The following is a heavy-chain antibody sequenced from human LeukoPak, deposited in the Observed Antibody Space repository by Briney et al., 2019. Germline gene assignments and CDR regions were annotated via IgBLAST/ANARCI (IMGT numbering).Heavy chain of an antibody. V-gene: IGHV4-34*01. CDR1: GGSFSGYY. D-gene: IGHD3-10*01. CDR2: INHSGST. CDR3: ARRRMVRGVIITRRGKYYFDY. Sequence: SETLSLTCAVYGGSFSGYYWSWIRQPPGKGLEWIGEINHSGSTNYNPSLKSRVTISVDTSKNQFSLKLSSVTAADTAVYYCARRRMVRGVIITRRGKYYFDYWGQGTLVTVSS. J-gene: IGHJ4*02.